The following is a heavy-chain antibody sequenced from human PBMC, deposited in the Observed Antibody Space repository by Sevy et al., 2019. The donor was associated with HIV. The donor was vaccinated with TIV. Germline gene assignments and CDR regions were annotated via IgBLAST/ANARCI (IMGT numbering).Heavy chain of an antibody. V-gene: IGHV3-30-3*01. Sequence: GSLRLSCAASGFTFSSYAMHWVRQAPGKGLEWVAVISYDGSNKYHADSVKGRFTISRDNSKNTLYLQVNSLRAEDTAVYYCARDQYYDSSGSPYFDYWGQGTLVTVSS. J-gene: IGHJ4*02. D-gene: IGHD3-22*01. CDR3: ARDQYYDSSGSPYFDY. CDR2: ISYDGSNK. CDR1: GFTFSSYA.